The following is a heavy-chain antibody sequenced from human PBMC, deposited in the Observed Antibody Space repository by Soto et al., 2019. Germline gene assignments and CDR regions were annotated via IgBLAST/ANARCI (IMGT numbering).Heavy chain of an antibody. Sequence: SETLSLTCTVSGGSISSGDYYWSWIRQPPGKGLEWIGYIYYSGSTYYNPSLKSRVTISVDTSKNQFSLKPSSVTAADTAVYYCARRYRFWVWLTYYYGMDVWGQGTTVTVSS. D-gene: IGHD3-3*01. CDR3: ARRYRFWVWLTYYYGMDV. CDR1: GGSISSGDYY. CDR2: IYYSGST. J-gene: IGHJ6*02. V-gene: IGHV4-30-4*01.